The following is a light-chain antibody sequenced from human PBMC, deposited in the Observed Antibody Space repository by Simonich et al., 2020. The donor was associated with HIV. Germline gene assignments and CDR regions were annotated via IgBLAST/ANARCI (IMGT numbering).Light chain of an antibody. J-gene: IGKJ1*01. CDR3: QQSYNTPRT. CDR2: AAS. CDR1: QSISSY. V-gene: IGKV1-39*01. Sequence: DIQMTQSPSSLSASVGDRVTITCRAIQSISSYLNCYQQKPGKAPKLLIYAASSLQSGVPSRFSGSGSGTDFTLTISSLQPEDFATYYCQQSYNTPRTFGQGSKVEIK.